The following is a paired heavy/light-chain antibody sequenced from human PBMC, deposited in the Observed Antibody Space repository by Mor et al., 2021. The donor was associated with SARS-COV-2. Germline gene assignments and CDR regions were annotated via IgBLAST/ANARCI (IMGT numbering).Light chain of an antibody. J-gene: IGKJ3*01. CDR2: AAS. Sequence: DIQMTQSPSSLSASVGDRVTITCRASQGISNYLAWYQQKPGKVPKLLIYAASTLQSGVPSRFSGSGSGTDFTLTISSLQPEDVATYYCQKYNSAPLTFGPGTKVDIK. CDR1: QGISNY. CDR3: QKYNSAPLT. V-gene: IGKV1-27*01.
Heavy chain of an antibody. CDR1: GFTFDDYA. J-gene: IGHJ4*02. D-gene: IGHD6-13*01. Sequence: EVQLVESGGGLVQPGRSLRLSCAASGFTFDDYAMHWVRQAPGKGLEWVSGISWNSGSIGYADSVKGRFTISRDNAKNSLYLQMNSLRAEDTALYYCAKDIYQGIGTAAAGTGYGFDYWGQGTLVTVSS. CDR2: ISWNSGSI. V-gene: IGHV3-9*01. CDR3: AKDIYQGIGTAAAGTGYGFDY.